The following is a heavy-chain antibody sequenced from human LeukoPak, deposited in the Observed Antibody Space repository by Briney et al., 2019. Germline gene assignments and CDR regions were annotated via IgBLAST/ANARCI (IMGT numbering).Heavy chain of an antibody. Sequence: PGRSLRLSCAASGFTFSSYGMHWVRQAPGKGLEWVAVIWYDGSIKYYADSVEGRFAISRDNSKNTLYLQMNSLRAEDTAVYYCASAAGPFDNWGQGTLVTASS. J-gene: IGHJ4*02. V-gene: IGHV3-33*01. CDR3: ASAAGPFDN. CDR2: IWYDGSIK. CDR1: GFTFSSYG. D-gene: IGHD6-19*01.